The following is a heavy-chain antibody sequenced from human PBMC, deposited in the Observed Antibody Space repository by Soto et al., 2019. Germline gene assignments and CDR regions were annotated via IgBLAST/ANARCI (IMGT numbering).Heavy chain of an antibody. Sequence: GGSLRLSCAASGFTFSDYYMSWIRQAPGKGLQWVSYISSSGSTIYYADSMKGRFTISRDNAKNSLYLQMNSLRAEDTAVDYCARVRYCSGGSCYGDNHYYYMDVWGKGTTVTVSS. CDR2: ISSSGSTI. CDR3: ARVRYCSGGSCYGDNHYYYMDV. V-gene: IGHV3-11*01. CDR1: GFTFSDYY. D-gene: IGHD2-15*01. J-gene: IGHJ6*03.